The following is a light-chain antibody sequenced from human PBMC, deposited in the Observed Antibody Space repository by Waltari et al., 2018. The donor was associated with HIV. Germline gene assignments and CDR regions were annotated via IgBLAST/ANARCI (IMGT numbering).Light chain of an antibody. Sequence: HSVLTQPPSVSAAPGQKVTISCSGDNSNVANNFVSWYQQLPGRAPRLLIYDNEKRPSRIPDRFSAFKAGMSATLVITGLQIVDEADYYCGTWDSSLSIYVFGTGTTVAVL. CDR2: DNE. CDR1: NSNVANNF. V-gene: IGLV1-51*01. CDR3: GTWDSSLSIYV. J-gene: IGLJ1*01.